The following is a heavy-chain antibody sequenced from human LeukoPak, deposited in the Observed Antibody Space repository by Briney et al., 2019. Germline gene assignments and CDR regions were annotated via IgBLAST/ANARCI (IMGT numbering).Heavy chain of an antibody. D-gene: IGHD5-12*01. J-gene: IGHJ4*02. Sequence: HPGGSLRLSCAASGFTFSSYGMHWVRQAPGKGLEWVAFIRYDGSNKYYADSVKGRFTISRDNSKNTLYLQMNSLRAEDTAVYYCAKDDKVVATIHRLLDYWGQGTLVTVSS. CDR1: GFTFSSYG. CDR2: IRYDGSNK. V-gene: IGHV3-30*02. CDR3: AKDDKVVATIHRLLDY.